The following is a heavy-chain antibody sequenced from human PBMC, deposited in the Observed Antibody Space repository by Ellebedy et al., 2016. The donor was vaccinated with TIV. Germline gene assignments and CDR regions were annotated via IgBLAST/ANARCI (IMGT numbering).Heavy chain of an antibody. D-gene: IGHD1-1*01. J-gene: IGHJ6*02. CDR2: IYHSGST. CDR3: AREGLEITGYYYGMDV. CDR1: GGSISSGGYS. V-gene: IGHV4-30-2*01. Sequence: SETLSLXCAVSGGSISSGGYSWSWIRQPPGKGLEWIGYIYHSGSTYYNPSLKSRVTISVDRSKNQFSLKLSSVTAADTAVYYGAREGLEITGYYYGMDVWGQGTMVTVSS.